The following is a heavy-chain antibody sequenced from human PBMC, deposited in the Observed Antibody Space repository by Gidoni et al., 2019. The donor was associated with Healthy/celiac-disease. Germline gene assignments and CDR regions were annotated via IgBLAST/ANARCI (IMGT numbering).Heavy chain of an antibody. CDR3: AKDSGSCYGVLDY. CDR1: GFTFSSYA. CDR2: ISGSGGST. Sequence: VQQLESGGGLVQPQGALRLSCAASGFTFSSYAMSWVRQAPGEGLEWVSAISGSGGSTYYADAVKGRFTTSRDNSKNTLYLQLNSLGAEATAVYYCAKDSGSCYGVLDYWGQGTLVTVSS. V-gene: IGHV3-23*01. D-gene: IGHD1-26*01. J-gene: IGHJ4*02.